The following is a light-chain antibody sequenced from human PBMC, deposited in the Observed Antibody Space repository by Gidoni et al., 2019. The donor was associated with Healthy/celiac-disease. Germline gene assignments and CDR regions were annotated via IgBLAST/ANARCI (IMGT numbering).Light chain of an antibody. CDR1: QGISSD. CDR2: DAS. J-gene: IGKJ5*01. Sequence: IPFTQSPSSLSASVGDRVTITCRASQGISSDLAWYQQKPGKAPKLLIYDASSLESGVPSRFSGSGSGTDFTLTISSLQPEDFATYYCQQFNSYPLITFGQXTRLEIK. V-gene: IGKV1-13*02. CDR3: QQFNSYPLIT.